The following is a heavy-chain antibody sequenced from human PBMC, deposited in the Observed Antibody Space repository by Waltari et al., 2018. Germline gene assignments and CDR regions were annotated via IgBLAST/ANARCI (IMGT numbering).Heavy chain of an antibody. D-gene: IGHD3-10*01. V-gene: IGHV4-61*09. CDR2: IYPSGST. CDR3: ARCHYYGSGRGNWFDP. J-gene: IGHJ5*02. CDR1: GGSISSGSYY. Sequence: QVQLQESGPGLVKPSQTLSLTCTVSGGSISSGSYYWSWIRQPAGKGLEWIGYIYPSGSTTYNPSLKSRVTISVDTSKNQFSLKLSSVTAADTAVYYCARCHYYGSGRGNWFDPWGQGTLVTVSS.